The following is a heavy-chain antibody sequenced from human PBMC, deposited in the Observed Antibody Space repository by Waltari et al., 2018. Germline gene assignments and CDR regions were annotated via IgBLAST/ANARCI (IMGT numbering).Heavy chain of an antibody. CDR1: GGSISSYF. CDR2: IYYNGAT. V-gene: IGHV4-59*01. Sequence: QVQLHESGPGLVKPSETLSLTCSVSGGSISSYFWHWIRQPPGKGLEWIGYIYYNGATNSTPSLMTRLTISVDTAENQFSLRLRSVTTADTAVYYCAREIYGGNSRPFDYWGQGTLATVSS. D-gene: IGHD2-21*02. CDR3: AREIYGGNSRPFDY. J-gene: IGHJ4*02.